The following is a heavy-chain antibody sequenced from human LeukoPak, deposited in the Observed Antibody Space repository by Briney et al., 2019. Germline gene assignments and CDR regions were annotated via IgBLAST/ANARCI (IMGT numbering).Heavy chain of an antibody. J-gene: IGHJ4*02. CDR2: IWYDASNK. CDR3: ARDPVTTWGYFDY. D-gene: IGHD4-17*01. Sequence: GGSLRLSCAASGISFRSYGMHWVRQAPGKGLEWVAFIWYDASNKYYADSVKGRFTISRDKAKNTVYLQVNSLRSEDTAVYYCARDPVTTWGYFDYWGQGTLVTVSS. V-gene: IGHV3-30*02. CDR1: GISFRSYG.